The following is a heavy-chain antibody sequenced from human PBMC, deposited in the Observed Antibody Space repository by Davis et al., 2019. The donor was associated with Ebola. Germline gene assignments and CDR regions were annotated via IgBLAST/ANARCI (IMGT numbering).Heavy chain of an antibody. J-gene: IGHJ4*02. CDR1: GFSLTTVGVG. CDR2: IYWDDDK. Sequence: SGPTLVKPPQTLTLTCTFSGFSLTTVGVGVGWIRQPPGKALEWLAVIYWDDDKRYSPSLQSRLSITKDTSTDQVVLTLTNVDPVDTGTYFCALRYNGSYFEHWGQGALVTVSS. CDR3: ALRYNGSYFEH. V-gene: IGHV2-5*02. D-gene: IGHD1-26*01.